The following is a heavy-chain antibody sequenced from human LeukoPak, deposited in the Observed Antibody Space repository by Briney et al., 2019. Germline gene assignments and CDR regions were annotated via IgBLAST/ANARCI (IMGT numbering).Heavy chain of an antibody. J-gene: IGHJ4*02. D-gene: IGHD3/OR15-3a*01. V-gene: IGHV3-23*01. Sequence: GGSLRLSCEASGFLFSNYAMSWVRQAPGKGLEWVSTFSSSGGSGGNTYYADFVKGRFTISRGNAESTLYLQMNSLNGDDTAVYYCAKGDWRYFDYWGQGTLVTVST. CDR2: FSSSGGSGGNT. CDR1: GFLFSNYA. CDR3: AKGDWRYFDY.